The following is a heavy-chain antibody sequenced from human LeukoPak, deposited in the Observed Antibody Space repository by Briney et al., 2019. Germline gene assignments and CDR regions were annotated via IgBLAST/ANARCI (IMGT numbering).Heavy chain of an antibody. D-gene: IGHD1-26*01. CDR3: AKDFHVQWELPTPPDFDY. CDR2: ISYDGSNK. V-gene: IGHV3-30*18. J-gene: IGHJ4*02. CDR1: GFTFSSYG. Sequence: PGRSLRLSCAASGFTFSSYGMHWVRQAPGKGLEWVAVISYDGSNKYYADSVKGRFTISRDNSKNTLYLQMNSLRAEDTAVYYCAKDFHVQWELPTPPDFDYWGQGTLVTVSS.